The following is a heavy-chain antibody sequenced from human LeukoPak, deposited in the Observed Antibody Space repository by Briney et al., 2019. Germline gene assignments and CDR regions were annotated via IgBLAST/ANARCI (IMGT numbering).Heavy chain of an antibody. D-gene: IGHD3-10*01. CDR2: INWNGETT. V-gene: IGHV3-20*04. J-gene: IGHJ4*02. Sequence: GGSLRLSCAASGFIFEDNGMSWVRQAPGKGLEWVSGINWNGETTGYVDSVKGRFTISRDNAKNSLYLQMDSLRVEDTALYYCATHSYYYGSGSYPHYLDYWGQGTLVTVSS. CDR1: GFIFEDNG. CDR3: ATHSYYYGSGSYPHYLDY.